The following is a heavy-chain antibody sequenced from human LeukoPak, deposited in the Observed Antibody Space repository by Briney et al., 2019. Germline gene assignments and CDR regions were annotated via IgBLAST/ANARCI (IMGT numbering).Heavy chain of an antibody. V-gene: IGHV3-30*18. CDR1: GFTFSSYG. D-gene: IGHD3-22*01. CDR3: AKVMYYYDSSGYFTDY. Sequence: GRSLRLSCAASGFTFSSYGMHWVRQAPGKGLEWVAVISYDGSNKYYADSVKGRFTISRDNSKNTLDLQMNSLRAEDTAVYYCAKVMYYYDSSGYFTDYWGQGTLVTVSS. J-gene: IGHJ4*02. CDR2: ISYDGSNK.